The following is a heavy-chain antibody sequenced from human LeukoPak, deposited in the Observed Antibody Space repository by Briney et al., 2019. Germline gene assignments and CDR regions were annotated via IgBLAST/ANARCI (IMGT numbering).Heavy chain of an antibody. CDR1: GFTFSSYA. CDR3: AKTPKARSFDY. D-gene: IGHD6-6*01. J-gene: IGHJ4*02. Sequence: GVSVRLSCAASGFTFSSYAMNWVRQAPGKGLEWLSTISDIDGNTYHADSVKGRFTISRDNSRNTMYLQMNSLRVEDTAVYFCAKTPKARSFDYWGQGTL. V-gene: IGHV3-23*01. CDR2: ISDIDGNT.